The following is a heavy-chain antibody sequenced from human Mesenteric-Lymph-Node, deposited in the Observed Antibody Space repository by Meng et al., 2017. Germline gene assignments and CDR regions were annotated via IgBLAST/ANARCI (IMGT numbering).Heavy chain of an antibody. D-gene: IGHD1-7*01. Sequence: GESLKISCAASGFAFSSYAMRWVRQTPGKGLVWVSRINPYGATTNYADSVRGRFTTSRDNARNTVYLQMNDLRAEDTALYYCVSAWDGNYGRFDPWGQGTLVTVSS. CDR3: VSAWDGNYGRFDP. CDR1: GFAFSSYA. CDR2: INPYGATT. J-gene: IGHJ5*02. V-gene: IGHV3-74*01.